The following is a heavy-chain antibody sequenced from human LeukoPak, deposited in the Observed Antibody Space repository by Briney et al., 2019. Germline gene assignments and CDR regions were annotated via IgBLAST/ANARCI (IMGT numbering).Heavy chain of an antibody. D-gene: IGHD3-22*01. J-gene: IGHJ5*02. V-gene: IGHV5-51*01. CDR2: IYPGDSDT. CDR1: GYSFTTYW. Sequence: GESLKISCKGSGYSFTTYWVGWVRQMPGKGLEWMGIIYPGDSDTRYSPSFQGQVTISADKSISTAYLQWSGLKASDTAIYYCARLRGNYDTSGVGWFDPWGQGTLVTVSS. CDR3: ARLRGNYDTSGVGWFDP.